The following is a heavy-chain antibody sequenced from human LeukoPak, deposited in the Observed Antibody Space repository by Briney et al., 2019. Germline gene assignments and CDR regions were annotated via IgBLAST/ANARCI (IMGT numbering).Heavy chain of an antibody. CDR2: ISGSGETT. D-gene: IGHD3-16*01. J-gene: IGHJ6*04. CDR3: VRGALTKIWGRKKGTDV. Sequence: PGGSLRLSCAASGFTFGSFSMSWVRQAPGKGLEWVSVISGSGETTFYADSVRGRFTISRDISKNTLYLQMDSLRVEDTAVYYCVRGALTKIWGRKKGTDVWGRGTTVTVSS. CDR1: GFTFGSFS. V-gene: IGHV3-23*01.